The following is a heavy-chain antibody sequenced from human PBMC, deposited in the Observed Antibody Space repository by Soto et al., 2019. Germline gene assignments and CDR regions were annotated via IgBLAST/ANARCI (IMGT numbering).Heavy chain of an antibody. Sequence: SETLSLTCTVSGGSISSYYWSWIRQPPGKGLEWIGYIYYSGSTNYNPSLKSRVTISVDTSKNQFSLKLSSVTAADTAVYYCARGGDGYNFLFDYWGQGTSVTVSS. CDR1: GGSISSYY. CDR3: ARGGDGYNFLFDY. CDR2: IYYSGST. D-gene: IGHD5-12*01. J-gene: IGHJ4*02. V-gene: IGHV4-59*01.